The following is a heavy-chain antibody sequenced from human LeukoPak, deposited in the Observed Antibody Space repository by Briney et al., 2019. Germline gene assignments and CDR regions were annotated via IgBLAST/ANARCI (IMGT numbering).Heavy chain of an antibody. CDR1: GLTLSSSW. D-gene: IGHD5-18*01. V-gene: IGHV3-7*01. J-gene: IGHJ4*02. CDR2: INPDGNKK. Sequence: GGSLRLSCAVSGLTLSSSWMDWVRQAPGKGLEWVASINPDGNKKYSADSVKGRFTISRDDAENSLYLQMNSLRVEDTAFYYCARDLAYSRLDYWGQGMLVTVSS. CDR3: ARDLAYSRLDY.